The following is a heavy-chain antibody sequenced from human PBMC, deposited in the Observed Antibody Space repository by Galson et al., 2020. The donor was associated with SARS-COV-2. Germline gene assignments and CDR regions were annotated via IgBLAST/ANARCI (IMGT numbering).Heavy chain of an antibody. J-gene: IGHJ6*02. D-gene: IGHD3-10*01. V-gene: IGHV3-13*01. Sequence: GESLKISCAASGFTFSSYDMHWVRQATGKGLEWVSAIGTAGDTYYPGSVKGRFTISRENAKNSLYLQMNSLRAGDTAVYYCARGAMVRGVMAYYYYYGMDVWGQGTTVTVSS. CDR1: GFTFSSYD. CDR2: IGTAGDT. CDR3: ARGAMVRGVMAYYYYYGMDV.